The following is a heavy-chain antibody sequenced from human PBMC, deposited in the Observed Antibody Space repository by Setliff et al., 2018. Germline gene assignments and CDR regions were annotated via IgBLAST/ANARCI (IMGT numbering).Heavy chain of an antibody. Sequence: PGESLKISCAASGFTFSSYAMSWVRQAPGKGLEWVSAISGSGGSTYYADSVKGRFTISRDNSKNTLYLQMNSLRAEDTAVYYCARGLVSYVYWGQGTLVTVSS. CDR2: ISGSGGST. CDR3: ARGLVSYVY. CDR1: GFTFSSYA. J-gene: IGHJ4*02. V-gene: IGHV3-23*01. D-gene: IGHD6-6*01.